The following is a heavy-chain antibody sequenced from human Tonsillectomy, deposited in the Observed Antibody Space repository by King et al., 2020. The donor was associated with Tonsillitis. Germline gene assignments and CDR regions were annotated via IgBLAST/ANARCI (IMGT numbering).Heavy chain of an antibody. Sequence: QLVQSGAEGKKPGSSLKVSCKASGGTFNKYGISWVRQAPGQALEWMGGVIPIFGATNYAQKFQGRVTITADESTRTAYMELGSLRSDDTAVYYCARRGIINYGMDVWGQGTTVIVSS. CDR1: GGTFNKYG. V-gene: IGHV1-69*01. CDR3: ARRGIINYGMDV. D-gene: IGHD2-15*01. CDR2: VIPIFGAT. J-gene: IGHJ6*02.